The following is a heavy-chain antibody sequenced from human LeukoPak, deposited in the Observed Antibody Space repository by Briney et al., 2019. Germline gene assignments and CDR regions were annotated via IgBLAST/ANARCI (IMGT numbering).Heavy chain of an antibody. CDR2: IIPILGIA. D-gene: IGHD3-22*01. CDR1: GGTFRRYA. CDR3: AIDYYHSSGYSRLYSGMAV. Sequence: SVQVSCKGSGGTFRRYAISWVRQAAGQGVEWMGRIIPILGIANYVQKFQGRVTITADKSTGTAYMEVSSLRSEDTAVYYCAIDYYHSSGYSRLYSGMAVWGQGTTVTVSS. V-gene: IGHV1-69*04. J-gene: IGHJ6*02.